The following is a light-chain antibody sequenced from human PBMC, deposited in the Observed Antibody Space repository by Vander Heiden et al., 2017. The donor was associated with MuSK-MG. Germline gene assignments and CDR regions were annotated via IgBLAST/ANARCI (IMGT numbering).Light chain of an antibody. CDR3: CSYAGSYTLV. CDR2: DVS. V-gene: IGLV2-11*01. J-gene: IGLJ2*01. Sequence: QSALTQPRSVSGSPGQSVTISCTGTISDVGGYNYVSWYQQHPGKAPKLMIYDVSKRPSGVPDRFSGSKSGNTASLTISGLQAEDEADYYCCSYAGSYTLVFGGGTKLTVL. CDR1: ISDVGGYNY.